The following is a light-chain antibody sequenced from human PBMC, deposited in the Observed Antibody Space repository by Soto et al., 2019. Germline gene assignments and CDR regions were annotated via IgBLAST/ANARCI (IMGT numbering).Light chain of an antibody. Sequence: DFKVTQSPSSLSASVGDRVTITCRASQGIRIDLGWYQQKPGKAPKRLIYDASNLQSGVPSRFSGSGSGTEFTLTISSLQPEDFATYSCLQHYTYPWTFGRGTKVDIK. V-gene: IGKV1-17*01. CDR2: DAS. CDR3: LQHYTYPWT. CDR1: QGIRID. J-gene: IGKJ1*01.